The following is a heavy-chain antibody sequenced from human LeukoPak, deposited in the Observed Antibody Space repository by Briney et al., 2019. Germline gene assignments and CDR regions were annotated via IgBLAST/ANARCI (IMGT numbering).Heavy chain of an antibody. V-gene: IGHV4-39*07. CDR3: AREGAGYYNILTGPFDY. D-gene: IGHD3-9*01. CDR1: GGSISSTNYF. Sequence: SETLSLTCTVSGGSISSTNYFWGWIRQPPGKGLEWIGSIYYSGNTYYNPSLKSRVTISLDTFKNQFSLKLSSVTAADTAVYYCAREGAGYYNILTGPFDYWGQGSLVTVSS. J-gene: IGHJ4*02. CDR2: IYYSGNT.